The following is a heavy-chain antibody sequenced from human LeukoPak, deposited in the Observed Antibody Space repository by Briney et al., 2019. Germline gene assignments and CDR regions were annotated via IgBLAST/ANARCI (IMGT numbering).Heavy chain of an antibody. CDR1: GFSFTGYT. V-gene: IGHV3-21*06. CDR3: TRDPQPGSYYPWYFAY. CDR2: ISGGSTSI. Sequence: GGSLRLSCAASGFSFTGYTMNWVRQAPGKGLEWVSSISGGSTSIDYADSVKGRFTISRDNANNALYLQMNSLRAEDTAIYYCTRDPQPGSYYPWYFAYWGQGTLVTVSS. D-gene: IGHD3-10*01. J-gene: IGHJ4*02.